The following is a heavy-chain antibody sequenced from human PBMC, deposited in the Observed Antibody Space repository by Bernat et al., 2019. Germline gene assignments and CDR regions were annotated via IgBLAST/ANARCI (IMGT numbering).Heavy chain of an antibody. D-gene: IGHD3-9*01. V-gene: IGHV3-23*01. CDR1: GFTFSSYA. Sequence: EVQLLESGGGLVQPGGSLRLSCAASGFTFSSYAMSLVRQAPGKGLEWVSAISGSGGSPSYADSGKGRCTISRDNSKNTLYLQMNSLRAEDTAVYYCAKGRGYYDILTGYYTPQWYFDYWGQGTLVTVSS. CDR2: ISGSGGSP. CDR3: AKGRGYYDILTGYYTPQWYFDY. J-gene: IGHJ4*02.